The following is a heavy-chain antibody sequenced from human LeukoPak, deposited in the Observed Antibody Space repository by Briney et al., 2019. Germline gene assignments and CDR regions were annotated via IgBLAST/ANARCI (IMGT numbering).Heavy chain of an antibody. V-gene: IGHV3-43*02. CDR2: ITGGGGST. CDR1: GFTFDDYA. Sequence: GGSLRLSCAASGFTFDDYAMYWVRQAPGKGLEWVSLITGGGGSTYYADSVKGRFTISRDNAKNSLYLQMNSLRDEDTAVYYCARDGMVRGVIIWDAFDIWGQGTMVTVSS. CDR3: ARDGMVRGVIIWDAFDI. D-gene: IGHD3-10*01. J-gene: IGHJ3*02.